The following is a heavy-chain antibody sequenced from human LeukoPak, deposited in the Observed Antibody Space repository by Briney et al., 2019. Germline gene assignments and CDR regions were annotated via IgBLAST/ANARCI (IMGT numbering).Heavy chain of an antibody. CDR3: ARAGTANDGFDM. CDR2: ISYDGSKK. CDR1: GFTFRGYA. J-gene: IGHJ3*02. V-gene: IGHV3-30*04. D-gene: IGHD2-21*02. Sequence: GGSLRLSCAASGFTFRGYAMHWVRQAPGKGLEWVAVISYDGSKKYYADSVTGRFTVSRDNSNNTLYLQVNSLSTEDTAVYYCARAGTANDGFDMWGQGTMATVSS.